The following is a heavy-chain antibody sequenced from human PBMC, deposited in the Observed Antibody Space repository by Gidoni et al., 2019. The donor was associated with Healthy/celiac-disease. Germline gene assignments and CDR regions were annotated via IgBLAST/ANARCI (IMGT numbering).Heavy chain of an antibody. V-gene: IGHV3-21*01. Sequence: EVQLVESGGGLVKPGGSLRLSCAASGFTFSSYSLNWVRQAPGKGLEWVSSISSSSSYIYYADSVKGRFTISRDNAKNSLYLQMNSLRAEDTAVYYCARGDAAYYYDSSGYYSDWFDPWGQGTLVTVSS. D-gene: IGHD3-22*01. CDR1: GFTFSSYS. CDR2: ISSSSSYI. J-gene: IGHJ5*02. CDR3: ARGDAAYYYDSSGYYSDWFDP.